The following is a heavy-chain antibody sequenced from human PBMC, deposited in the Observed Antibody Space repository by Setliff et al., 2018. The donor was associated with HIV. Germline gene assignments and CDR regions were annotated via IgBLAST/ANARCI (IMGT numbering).Heavy chain of an antibody. J-gene: IGHJ4*02. Sequence: GSLRLSCAASGFTFNTYAMSWVRQAPGKGLEWVSSINWSGGSTGYADSVKGRFTISRDNAKNSLYLQMDSLRAEDTALYYCARAVVAYGDLYYFDYWGQGTLVTVSS. D-gene: IGHD4-17*01. CDR2: INWSGGST. CDR1: GFTFNTYA. V-gene: IGHV3-20*04. CDR3: ARAVVAYGDLYYFDY.